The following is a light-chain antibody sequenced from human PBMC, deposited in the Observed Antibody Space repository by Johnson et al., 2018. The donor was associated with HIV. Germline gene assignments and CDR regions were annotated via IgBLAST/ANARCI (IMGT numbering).Light chain of an antibody. CDR2: ENK. CDR1: SSNIGNNY. Sequence: QSVLTQPPSVSAAPGQKVTISCSGSSSNIGNNYVSWYQQLPGTSPKLLIYENKARPSGIPDRFSGSKSATSATLAITGLQTGDAADYYCGTWDSSLYVGTVFGPGTRVTVL. V-gene: IGLV1-51*01. J-gene: IGLJ1*01. CDR3: GTWDSSLYVGTV.